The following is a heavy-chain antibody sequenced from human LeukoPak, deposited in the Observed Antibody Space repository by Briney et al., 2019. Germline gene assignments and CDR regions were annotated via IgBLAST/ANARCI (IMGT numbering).Heavy chain of an antibody. J-gene: IGHJ3*02. CDR1: GGSISSGGYY. Sequence: SETLSLTCTVSGGSISSGGYYWSWIRQPAGKGLAWIGRIYTSGSTNYNPSLKTRVTISVDTSKNQFSLRLSSVTAADTAVYYCARDLMITFGGVIVSYACDIWGQGTMVTVSS. V-gene: IGHV4-61*02. CDR2: IYTSGST. CDR3: ARDLMITFGGVIVSYACDI. D-gene: IGHD3-16*02.